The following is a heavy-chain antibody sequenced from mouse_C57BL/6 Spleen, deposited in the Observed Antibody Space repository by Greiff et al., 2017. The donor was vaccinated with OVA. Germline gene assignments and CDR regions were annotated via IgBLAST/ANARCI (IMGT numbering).Heavy chain of an antibody. D-gene: IGHD2-4*01. CDR3: ARGIYYDYDGFAY. J-gene: IGHJ3*01. CDR2: FHPYNDDT. Sequence: QVQLKQSGAELVKPGASVKMSCKASGYTFTTYPIEWMKQNHGKSLEWIGNFHPYNDDTKYNEKFKGKATLTVEKSSSTVYLELSRLTSDDSAVYYGARGIYYDYDGFAYWGQGTLVTVSA. CDR1: GYTFTTYP. V-gene: IGHV1-47*01.